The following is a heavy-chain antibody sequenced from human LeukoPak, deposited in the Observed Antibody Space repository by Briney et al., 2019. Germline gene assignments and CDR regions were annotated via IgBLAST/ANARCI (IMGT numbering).Heavy chain of an antibody. CDR2: IKPDGNGQ. CDR3: GRERVSAYDY. Sequence: GGSLRLSCVTSGFTFSDYWMGWVRQAPGKGPEWVASIKPDGNGQYYVDSVRGRFTISRDNFKDSLFLQMDNLRDDDTAVYYCGRERVSAYDYWGRGTLVTVSS. J-gene: IGHJ4*02. CDR1: GFTFSDYW. V-gene: IGHV3-7*01.